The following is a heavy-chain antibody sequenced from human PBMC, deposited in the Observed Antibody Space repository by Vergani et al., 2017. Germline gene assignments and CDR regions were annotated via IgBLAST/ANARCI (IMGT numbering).Heavy chain of an antibody. D-gene: IGHD3-22*01. J-gene: IGHJ3*02. CDR1: GGSFSGYY. Sequence: QVQLQQWGAGLLKPSETLSLTCAVHGGSFSGYYWSWIRQPPGKGLEWIGEINHSGSTKSNLSLKSRVTISVDTSKNQFSLKLSSVTAANTAVYYCARGSNYDSSGYDAFEIWGQGTMVTVSS. CDR2: INHSGST. V-gene: IGHV4-34*01. CDR3: ARGSNYDSSGYDAFEI.